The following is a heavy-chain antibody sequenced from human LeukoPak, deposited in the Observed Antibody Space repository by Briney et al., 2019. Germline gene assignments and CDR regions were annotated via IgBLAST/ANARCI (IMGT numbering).Heavy chain of an antibody. Sequence: PSETLSLTCTVSGGSISGYYWSLIRQPAGKGLEWIGRIYTSGSTNYNPSLKSRVTMSVDTSKNQFSLKLSSVTAADTAVYYCAREGDWLLGQTASFDYWGQGTLVTVSS. J-gene: IGHJ4*02. D-gene: IGHD3-9*01. CDR3: AREGDWLLGQTASFDY. V-gene: IGHV4-4*07. CDR1: GGSISGYY. CDR2: IYTSGST.